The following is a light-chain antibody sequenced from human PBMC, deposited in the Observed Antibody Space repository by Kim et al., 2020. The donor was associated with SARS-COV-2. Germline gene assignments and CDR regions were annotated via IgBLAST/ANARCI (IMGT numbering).Light chain of an antibody. CDR1: SGSIASNY. V-gene: IGLV6-57*04. Sequence: NFMLTQSHSVSESPGKTVTISCTRSSGSIASNYVQWYQQRPGSAPTTVIYADKQRPSGVPDRFSGSIDSSSNSASLTISGMRPEDEADYYCQSYDSTNHWVFGGGTQLTVL. CDR2: ADK. CDR3: QSYDSTNHWV. J-gene: IGLJ3*02.